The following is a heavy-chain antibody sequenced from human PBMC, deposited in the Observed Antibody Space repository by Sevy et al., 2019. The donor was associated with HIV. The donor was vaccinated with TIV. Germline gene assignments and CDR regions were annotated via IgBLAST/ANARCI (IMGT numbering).Heavy chain of an antibody. V-gene: IGHV4-61*01. CDR3: AREIRDGYNFGFDP. J-gene: IGHJ5*02. D-gene: IGHD5-12*01. Sequence: LRETLSLTCTVSGGSVSSGSYYWSWIRQPPGKGLEWIGYIYYSGSSNYNPSLKSRVTISVDTSKNQFSLKLSSVTAADTAVYYCAREIRDGYNFGFDPWGQGTLVTVSS. CDR1: GGSVSSGSYY. CDR2: IYYSGSS.